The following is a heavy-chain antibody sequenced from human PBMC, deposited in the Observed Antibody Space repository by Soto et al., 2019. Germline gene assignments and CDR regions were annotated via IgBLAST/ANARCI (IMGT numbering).Heavy chain of an antibody. CDR1: GFAFSQFD. CDR3: TSHQIAICDY. J-gene: IGHJ4*02. V-gene: IGHV3-23*01. Sequence: SLRLSCAASGFAFSQFDMSWVRQAPGKGLEWVSAISASGSTRPYTDSVRGRFTISRDNFRNTVDLQMNNLRAEDTAVYYCTSHQIAICDYWGRGTLVTVS. D-gene: IGHD2-2*02. CDR2: ISASGSTR.